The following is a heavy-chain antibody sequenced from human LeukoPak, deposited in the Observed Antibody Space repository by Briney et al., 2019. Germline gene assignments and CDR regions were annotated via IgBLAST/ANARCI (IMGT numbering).Heavy chain of an antibody. Sequence: GGSLRLSCAASGFIFRNYAMSWVRQAPGKGLEWVSAITGSGDTTYYADSVKGRFTISRDNSKNTLYVEMSTLRAEDTAVYYCAKWGDYDILTGYYVSDFWGQGTLVTVSS. CDR3: AKWGDYDILTGYYVSDF. J-gene: IGHJ4*02. CDR1: GFIFRNYA. CDR2: ITGSGDTT. D-gene: IGHD3-9*01. V-gene: IGHV3-23*01.